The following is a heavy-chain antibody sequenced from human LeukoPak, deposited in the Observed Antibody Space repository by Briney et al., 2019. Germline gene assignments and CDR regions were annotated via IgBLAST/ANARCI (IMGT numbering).Heavy chain of an antibody. CDR3: ARRMSSGWALEDY. Sequence: RSGGSLRLSCAASGFTFSTYWMHWVRQAPGKGLEWVSRIDTDGSRTSYAGSVRGRFTISRDNAKNTLYLQMNSLRDEDTAVYYCARRMSSGWALEDYWGQGTLVTVSS. CDR2: IDTDGSRT. J-gene: IGHJ4*02. V-gene: IGHV3-74*01. D-gene: IGHD6-19*01. CDR1: GFTFSTYW.